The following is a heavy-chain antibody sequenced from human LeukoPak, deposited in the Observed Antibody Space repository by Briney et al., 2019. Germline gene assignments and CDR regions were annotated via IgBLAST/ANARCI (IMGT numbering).Heavy chain of an antibody. CDR1: GFTFSSYG. J-gene: IGHJ5*02. Sequence: GGSLRLSCAASGFTFSSYGMSWVRQAPGKGLGWVSAISGSGGSTYYADSVKGRFTISRDNAKNTLYLQMNSLRAEDTAVYYCAKDGITMVRGGRFDPWGQGTLVTVSS. CDR3: AKDGITMVRGGRFDP. CDR2: ISGSGGST. D-gene: IGHD3-10*01. V-gene: IGHV3-23*01.